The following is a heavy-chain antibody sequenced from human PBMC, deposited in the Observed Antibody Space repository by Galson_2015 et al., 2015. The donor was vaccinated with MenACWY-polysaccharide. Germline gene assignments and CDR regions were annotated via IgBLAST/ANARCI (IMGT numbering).Heavy chain of an antibody. V-gene: IGHV3-7*01. CDR2: IKPDGSET. D-gene: IGHD2-2*01. CDR3: ASHAGAF. Sequence: SLRLSCAASGFTFSSYWVSWVRQAPGKGLEWVANIKPDGSETNYVDSVRGRFTIFRDNAKNSLYLQMNILRAEDSAVFYCASHAGAFWGQGTMVTVSS. CDR1: GFTFSSYW. J-gene: IGHJ3*01.